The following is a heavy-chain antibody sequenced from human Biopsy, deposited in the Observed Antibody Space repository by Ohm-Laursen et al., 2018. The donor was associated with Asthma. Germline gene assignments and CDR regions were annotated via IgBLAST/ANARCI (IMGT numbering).Heavy chain of an antibody. D-gene: IGHD2-2*01. Sequence: SVKVSCKALGGTFNTYVIGWVRQAPGQGLEWMGGINSVFGTTTYPQKFQDRVTITADDSTSTVYMELSSLRSEDTTVYYCARKAGSCISRTCYSLDFWGQGTLVTVSS. J-gene: IGHJ4*02. V-gene: IGHV1-69*13. CDR1: GGTFNTYV. CDR2: INSVFGTT. CDR3: ARKAGSCISRTCYSLDF.